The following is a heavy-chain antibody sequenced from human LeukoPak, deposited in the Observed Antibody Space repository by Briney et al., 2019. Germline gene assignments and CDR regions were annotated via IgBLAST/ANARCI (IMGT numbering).Heavy chain of an antibody. CDR3: ARGSTVRQWLVLRY. Sequence: ASVTVSCTASGYTFTGYYMHWVRQAPGQGLEWMGWMNPNSGNTGYAQKFQGRVTMTRNTSISTAYMELSSLRSEDTAVYYCARGSTVRQWLVLRYWGQGTLVTVSS. J-gene: IGHJ4*02. V-gene: IGHV1-8*02. CDR1: GYTFTGYY. CDR2: MNPNSGNT. D-gene: IGHD6-19*01.